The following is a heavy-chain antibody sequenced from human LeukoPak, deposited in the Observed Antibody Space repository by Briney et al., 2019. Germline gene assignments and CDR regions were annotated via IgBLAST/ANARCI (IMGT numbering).Heavy chain of an antibody. Sequence: PGGSLRLSCAPSVFRFSNYAMLWVRQAPRPGLEYVSAISSNGGSTYYANSVKGRFTISRDNPENTLYLQMSSLRAEDMAVYYCARGYCSSTSCYEGSDYYYKDVWGKGATVTVSS. V-gene: IGHV3-64*01. CDR1: VFRFSNYA. CDR3: ARGYCSSTSCYEGSDYYYKDV. D-gene: IGHD2-2*01. CDR2: ISSNGGST. J-gene: IGHJ6*03.